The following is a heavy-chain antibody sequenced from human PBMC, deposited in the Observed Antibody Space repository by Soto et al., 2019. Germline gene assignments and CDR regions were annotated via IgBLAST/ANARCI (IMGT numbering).Heavy chain of an antibody. CDR2: IWYDGSNK. V-gene: IGHV3-33*01. D-gene: IGHD6-19*01. J-gene: IGHJ5*02. Sequence: QVQLVESGGGVVQPGRSLRLSCAASGFTFSSYGMHWVRQAPGKGLEWVAVIWYDGSNKYYADSVKGRFTISRDNSKNTLYLQMNSLRAEDTAGYYCARDYRQYSSGWYNWFDPWGQGTLVTVSS. CDR3: ARDYRQYSSGWYNWFDP. CDR1: GFTFSSYG.